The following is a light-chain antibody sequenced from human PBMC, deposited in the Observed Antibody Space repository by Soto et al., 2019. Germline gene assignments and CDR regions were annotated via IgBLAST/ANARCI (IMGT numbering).Light chain of an antibody. V-gene: IGKV3-15*01. Sequence: EIVMTHSPATLSVSAGERVTLSCRASQSVATYVTWYQHKPGQAPRLLIYDASIRATDVPARFSGSGSGTEFTLTITSLQSEDFAVYYCQHYHQWPSFSFGPGTKVDI. CDR1: QSVATY. CDR3: QHYHQWPSFS. J-gene: IGKJ3*01. CDR2: DAS.